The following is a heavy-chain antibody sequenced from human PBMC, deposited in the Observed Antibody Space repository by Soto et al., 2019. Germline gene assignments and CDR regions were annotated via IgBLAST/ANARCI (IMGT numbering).Heavy chain of an antibody. Sequence: QVQLVQSGAEVKKPGSSVKVSCKASGGTFSSYTISWVRQAPGQGLEWMGRIIPILGIANYAQKFQGRVTITADKSTSTAYMELSSLRSEDTAVYYCARDPYSTSLVGRFDYWGQGTLVTVSS. D-gene: IGHD6-6*01. CDR2: IIPILGIA. CDR3: ARDPYSTSLVGRFDY. J-gene: IGHJ4*02. CDR1: GGTFSSYT. V-gene: IGHV1-69*08.